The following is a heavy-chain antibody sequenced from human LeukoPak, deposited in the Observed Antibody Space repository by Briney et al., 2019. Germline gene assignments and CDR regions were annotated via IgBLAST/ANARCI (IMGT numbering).Heavy chain of an antibody. CDR2: INHSGST. Sequence: NTSETLSLTCAVYGGSFSGYYWSWIRQPPGKGLEWIGEINHSGSTNYNPSLKSRVTISVDTSKNQFSLKLSSVTAADTAVYYCVRGGRKWRKLLWFGELGPRDYWGQGTLVTVSS. CDR3: VRGGRKWRKLLWFGELGPRDY. CDR1: GGSFSGYY. D-gene: IGHD3-10*01. J-gene: IGHJ4*02. V-gene: IGHV4-34*01.